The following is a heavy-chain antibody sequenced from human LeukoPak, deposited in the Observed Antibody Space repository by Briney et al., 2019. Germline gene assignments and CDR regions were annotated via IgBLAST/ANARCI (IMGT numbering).Heavy chain of an antibody. CDR2: INPNSGGT. Sequence: ASVKDSCKASGYSFTGYYMHWVRQAPGQGLEWMGWINPNSGGTNYAQKFQGRATMTRDTSISTAYMELSRLRSDDTAVYYCARDRGTMVRGAITGYWGQGTLVTVSS. CDR1: GYSFTGYY. J-gene: IGHJ4*02. V-gene: IGHV1-2*02. D-gene: IGHD3-10*01. CDR3: ARDRGTMVRGAITGY.